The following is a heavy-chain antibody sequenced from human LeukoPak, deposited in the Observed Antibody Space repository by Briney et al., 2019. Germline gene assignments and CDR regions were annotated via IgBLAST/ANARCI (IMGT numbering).Heavy chain of an antibody. J-gene: IGHJ3*02. CDR1: GFTFSSYS. V-gene: IGHV3-21*01. CDR3: AREESYYDFWSGSPGAFDI. Sequence: GGSLRLSCAASGFTFSSYSMNWVRQAPGKGLEWVSSISSSSSYIYYADSVKGRFTISRDNAKNSLYLQMNSLRAEDTAVYYCAREESYYDFWSGSPGAFDIWGQGTMVTVSS. D-gene: IGHD3-3*01. CDR2: ISSSSSYI.